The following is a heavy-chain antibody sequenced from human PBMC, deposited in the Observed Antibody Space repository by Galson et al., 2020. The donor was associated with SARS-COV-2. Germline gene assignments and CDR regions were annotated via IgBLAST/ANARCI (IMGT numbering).Heavy chain of an antibody. CDR2: ISNDGRNK. D-gene: IGHD2-2*01. CDR1: GFTLSSYA. Sequence: TGGSLRLSCAASGFTLSSYAVHWVRQAPGKGLEWVRLISNDGRNKYYADPVKGRFTISRDDAKNTVLLQMNSLRAEDTAVYYWARDNVVPTARVVPEGYYYCGMDVWGQGTTVTVSS. V-gene: IGHV3-30*04. CDR3: ARDNVVPTARVVPEGYYYCGMDV. J-gene: IGHJ6*02.